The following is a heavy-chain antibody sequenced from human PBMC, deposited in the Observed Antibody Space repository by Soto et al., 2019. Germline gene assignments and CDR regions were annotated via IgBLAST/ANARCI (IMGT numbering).Heavy chain of an antibody. Sequence: ASVKVSCKASGYTFTSYGIHWVRQAPGQGLEWMGWISAYNGNTNYAQKLQGRVTMTTDTSTSTAYMELRSLRSDDTAVYYCARANLDWSQGTYWGQGTLVTVSS. CDR1: GYTFTSYG. J-gene: IGHJ4*02. D-gene: IGHD3-9*01. CDR3: ARANLDWSQGTY. V-gene: IGHV1-18*01. CDR2: ISAYNGNT.